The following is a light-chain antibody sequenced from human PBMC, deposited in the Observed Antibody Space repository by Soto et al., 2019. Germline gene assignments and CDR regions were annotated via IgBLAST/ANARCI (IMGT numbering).Light chain of an antibody. CDR3: QQYNSYSRT. V-gene: IGKV1-5*01. J-gene: IGKJ1*01. Sequence: DIQMTQSPSTLSASVGDRVTITCRASQSISNWLDWYQQKPGKGPKLLIYDASNLESGVPSRFSGSGSGTEFTLTISSLQPDDFATYYCQQYNSYSRTFAQGTKVDIK. CDR1: QSISNW. CDR2: DAS.